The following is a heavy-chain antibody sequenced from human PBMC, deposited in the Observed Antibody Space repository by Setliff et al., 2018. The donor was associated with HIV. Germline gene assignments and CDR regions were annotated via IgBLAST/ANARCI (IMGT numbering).Heavy chain of an antibody. V-gene: IGHV1-2*02. CDR1: GYTFSDYF. J-gene: IGHJ5*02. Sequence: ASVKVSCKASGYTFSDYFIHWVRQAPGQGLEWMAWISPSNGDTTIPQRFRGRVTMTRDTSINTAYMEFTGLTSDDTAVYYCVKGGWCTTAGCSNLNWFDPWGQGTLVTVSS. D-gene: IGHD2-8*01. CDR3: VKGGWCTTAGCSNLNWFDP. CDR2: ISPSNGDT.